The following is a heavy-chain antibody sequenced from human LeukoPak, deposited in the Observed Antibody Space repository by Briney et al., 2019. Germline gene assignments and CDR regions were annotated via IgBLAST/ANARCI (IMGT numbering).Heavy chain of an antibody. CDR2: ISYDGSNK. D-gene: IGHD1-26*01. CDR3: TRGVWD. J-gene: IGHJ4*02. V-gene: IGHV3-30*14. CDR1: GFTFSSYA. Sequence: GGSLRLSCAASGFTFSSYAMHWVRQAPGKGLEWVAVISYDGSNKYYADSVKGRFTISRDNSKNTLYLQMNGLRAEDTAVYYCTRGVWDWGQGTLVTVSS.